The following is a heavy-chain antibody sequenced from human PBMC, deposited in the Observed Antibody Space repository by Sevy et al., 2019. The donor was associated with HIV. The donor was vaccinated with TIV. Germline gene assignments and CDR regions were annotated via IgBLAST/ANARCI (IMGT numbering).Heavy chain of an antibody. Sequence: GGSLRLSCAASGLTFSSYWMHWVRQAPGKGLVWVSRINSDGSSTSYADSVTGRFTISRDNAKNTLYLQLNSLRAEDTAVYYCVRQRGDTVVLPDVLPDYGMDVWGQGTTVTVSS. D-gene: IGHD2-2*01. V-gene: IGHV3-74*01. CDR1: GLTFSSYW. J-gene: IGHJ6*02. CDR3: VRQRGDTVVLPDVLPDYGMDV. CDR2: INSDGSST.